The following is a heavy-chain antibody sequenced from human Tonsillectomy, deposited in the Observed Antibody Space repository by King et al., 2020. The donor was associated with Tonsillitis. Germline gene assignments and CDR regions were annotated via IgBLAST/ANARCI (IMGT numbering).Heavy chain of an antibody. D-gene: IGHD7-27*01. Sequence: VQLVESGGGLVQPGWSLRLSCAASGVSFSNDWMNWVRQPPGTWLVWVSRLNREETSTIYADTVKVRFTSSRDNAKNTQYLQRNSLRAEDTAVYYCARETNGDYYFDYWGQGTLVTVSS. CDR1: GVSFSNDW. CDR2: LNREETST. J-gene: IGHJ4*02. V-gene: IGHV3-74*01. CDR3: ARETNGDYYFDY.